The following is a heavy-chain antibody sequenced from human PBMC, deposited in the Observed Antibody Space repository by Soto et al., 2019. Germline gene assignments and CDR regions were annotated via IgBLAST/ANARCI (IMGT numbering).Heavy chain of an antibody. Sequence: GGSLRLSCAASGFTFSSYSMNWVRQAPGKGLEWVSSISSSSSYIYYADSVKGRFTISRDNAKNSLYLQMNSLRAEDTAVYYCARVLFGGVIVFDYWGQGTLVTVSS. CDR2: ISSSSSYI. J-gene: IGHJ4*02. CDR1: GFTFSSYS. CDR3: ARVLFGGVIVFDY. V-gene: IGHV3-21*01. D-gene: IGHD3-16*02.